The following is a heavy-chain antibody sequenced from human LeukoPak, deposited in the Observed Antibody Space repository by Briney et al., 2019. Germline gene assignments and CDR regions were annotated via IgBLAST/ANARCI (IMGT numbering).Heavy chain of an antibody. CDR2: ISYDGSNK. D-gene: IGHD3-10*01. J-gene: IGHJ4*02. Sequence: GGSLRLSCAASGFTFSSYAMHWVRQAPGKGLEWVAVISYDGSNKYYADSVKGRFTISRDNSKNTLYLQMNSLRAEDTAVYYCARDGGLWFGELYFDYWGQGTLVTVSS. CDR1: GFTFSSYA. V-gene: IGHV3-30-3*01. CDR3: ARDGGLWFGELYFDY.